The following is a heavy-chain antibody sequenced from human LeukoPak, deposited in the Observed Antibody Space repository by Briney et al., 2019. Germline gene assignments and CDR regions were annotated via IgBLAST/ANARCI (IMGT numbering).Heavy chain of an antibody. D-gene: IGHD1-26*01. V-gene: IGHV4-59*11. J-gene: IGHJ4*02. CDR1: GDSISNHY. CDR3: ARDRGEGIVGTFDY. CDR2: IFYSGNT. Sequence: SETLSLTCTVSGDSISNHYWSWIRQPPGKGLVGIGYIFYSGNTHYHPSLKSRVTMSVDTSKNQFSLRLSSVTPADTAVYYCARDRGEGIVGTFDYWGQGTLVTVSS.